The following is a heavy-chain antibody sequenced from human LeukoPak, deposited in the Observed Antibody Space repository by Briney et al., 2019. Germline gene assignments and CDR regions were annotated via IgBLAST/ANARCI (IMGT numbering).Heavy chain of an antibody. CDR3: AKDLAAGYGDYGPNAFDI. Sequence: PGGSLRLSCAASGFTFSSYAMSWVRQAPGKGLEWVSGISGSGGSTYYADSVKGRFTISRDNSKNTLYLQMNSLRAEDTAVYYCAKDLAAGYGDYGPNAFDIWGQGTMVTVSS. CDR1: GFTFSSYA. D-gene: IGHD4-17*01. V-gene: IGHV3-23*01. CDR2: ISGSGGST. J-gene: IGHJ3*02.